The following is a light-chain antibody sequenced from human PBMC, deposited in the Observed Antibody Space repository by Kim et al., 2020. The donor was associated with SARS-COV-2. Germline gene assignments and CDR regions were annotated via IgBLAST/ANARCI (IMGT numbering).Light chain of an antibody. Sequence: DIVMTQSPLSLPVTPGEPASISCRSSQSLRHINGNKYLDWYVQKPGHSPQLLIYLGSNRASGVPDRFSGTGSGTDFTLKISRVEAEDVGVYYCMQSLQTPKFGQGTKVDIK. V-gene: IGKV2-28*01. CDR3: MQSLQTPK. CDR2: LGS. CDR1: QSLRHINGNKY. J-gene: IGKJ1*01.